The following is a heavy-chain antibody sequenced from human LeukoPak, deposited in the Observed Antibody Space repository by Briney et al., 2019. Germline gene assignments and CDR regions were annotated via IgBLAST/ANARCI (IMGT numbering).Heavy chain of an antibody. CDR3: AKGYVLLWFGEA. V-gene: IGHV3-74*03. Sequence: GGSLRLSCAASGFTFSRYWMHWVRQAPGKGLMWVSRISPDGSTTLYADSVKGRFTISRDNSKNTLYLQMNSLRAEDTAVYYCAKGYVLLWFGEAWGQGTLVTVSS. CDR2: ISPDGSTT. J-gene: IGHJ5*02. D-gene: IGHD3-10*01. CDR1: GFTFSRYW.